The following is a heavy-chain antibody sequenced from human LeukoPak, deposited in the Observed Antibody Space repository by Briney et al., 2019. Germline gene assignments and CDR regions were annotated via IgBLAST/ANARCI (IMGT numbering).Heavy chain of an antibody. D-gene: IGHD5-24*01. Sequence: SETLSLTCTVSGASISSYYWSWIRQPPGKGLEWIAFISNSVSTSYNPSLKSRVTISLDTSRKQLSLRLSSVIAADTAVYYCVATERWLQWDYWGQGTLVTVSS. J-gene: IGHJ4*02. CDR1: GASISSYY. CDR2: ISNSVST. V-gene: IGHV4-4*08. CDR3: VATERWLQWDY.